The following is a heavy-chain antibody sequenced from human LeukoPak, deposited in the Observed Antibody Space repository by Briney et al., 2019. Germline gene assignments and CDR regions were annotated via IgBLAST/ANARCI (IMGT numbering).Heavy chain of an antibody. V-gene: IGHV3-23*01. CDR1: GFTFSSYA. Sequence: GGSLRLSCAASGFTFSSYAMSWVRQAPGKGLEWVSAISGSGGSTYYADSVKGRVTISRDNSKNTLYLQMNRLRDEDTAVYYCAKDPVHLWLPRSDDWFDPWGQGTLVTVSS. J-gene: IGHJ5*02. CDR2: ISGSGGST. CDR3: AKDPVHLWLPRSDDWFDP. D-gene: IGHD5-12*01.